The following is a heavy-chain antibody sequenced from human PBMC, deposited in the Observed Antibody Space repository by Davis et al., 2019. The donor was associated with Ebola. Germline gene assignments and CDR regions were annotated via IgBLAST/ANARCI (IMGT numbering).Heavy chain of an antibody. V-gene: IGHV4-30-2*01. CDR3: ARDRVGTVTTSYGMDV. Sequence: SETLSLTCTVSGGSVSSGSYYWSWIRQPPGKGLEWIGYIYHSGSTYYNPSLKSRVTISVDRSKNQFSLKLSSVTAADTAVYYCARDRVGTVTTSYGMDVWGQGTTVTVSS. D-gene: IGHD4-17*01. J-gene: IGHJ6*02. CDR1: GGSVSSGSYY. CDR2: IYHSGST.